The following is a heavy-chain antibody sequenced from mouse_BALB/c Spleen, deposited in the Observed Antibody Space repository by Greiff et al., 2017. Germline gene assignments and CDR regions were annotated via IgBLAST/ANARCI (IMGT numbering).Heavy chain of an antibody. V-gene: IGHV1-9*01. CDR2: ILPGSGST. Sequence: VKLMESGAELMKPGASVKISCKATGYTFSSYWIEWVKQRPGHGLEWIGEILPGSGSTNYNEKFKGKATFTADTSSNTAYMQLSSLTSEDSAVYYCARRGYDWYFDVWGAGTTVTVSS. CDR3: ARRGYDWYFDV. D-gene: IGHD2-14*01. CDR1: GYTFSSYW. J-gene: IGHJ1*01.